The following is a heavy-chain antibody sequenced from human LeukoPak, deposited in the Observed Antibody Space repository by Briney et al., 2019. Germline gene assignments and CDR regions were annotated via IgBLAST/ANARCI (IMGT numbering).Heavy chain of an antibody. V-gene: IGHV3-11*06. CDR1: GFTFSDYY. Sequence: GGSLRLSCAASGFTFSDYYMSWIRQAPGKGLEWVSHISNSGSHTSYADSVKGRSTISRDNAKNSLSLQVNSLTADDTAVYYCARVGSIAAAGTPDYWGQGTLVTVSS. CDR2: ISNSGSHT. CDR3: ARVGSIAAAGTPDY. J-gene: IGHJ4*02. D-gene: IGHD6-13*01.